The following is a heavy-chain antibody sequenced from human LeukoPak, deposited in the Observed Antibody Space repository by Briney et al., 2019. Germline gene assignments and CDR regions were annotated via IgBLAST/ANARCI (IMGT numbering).Heavy chain of an antibody. Sequence: PSETLSLTCTVSGGSISSSSYYWGWMRQPPGKGLEWIGSIYYSGSTYYNPSLKSRVTISVDTSKNQFSLKLSSVTAADTAVYYCARHGKYYDFWSGYPHFDYWGQGTLVTVSS. J-gene: IGHJ4*02. D-gene: IGHD3-3*01. CDR2: IYYSGST. CDR1: GGSISSSSYY. V-gene: IGHV4-39*01. CDR3: ARHGKYYDFWSGYPHFDY.